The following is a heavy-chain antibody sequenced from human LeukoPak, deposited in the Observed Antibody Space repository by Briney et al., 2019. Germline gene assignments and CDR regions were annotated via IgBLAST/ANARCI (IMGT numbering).Heavy chain of an antibody. D-gene: IGHD5-18*01. Sequence: GGSLRLSCSVSGFNLNSFWMTWVRLAPGKGLEWVANIGKDGSEKNYVDSVKGRFTISRDNAKNSLYLQMNSLRAEDTAIYYCARTYSPFDYWGQGTLVTVSS. V-gene: IGHV3-7*04. CDR3: ARTYSPFDY. CDR2: IGKDGSEK. CDR1: GFNLNSFW. J-gene: IGHJ4*02.